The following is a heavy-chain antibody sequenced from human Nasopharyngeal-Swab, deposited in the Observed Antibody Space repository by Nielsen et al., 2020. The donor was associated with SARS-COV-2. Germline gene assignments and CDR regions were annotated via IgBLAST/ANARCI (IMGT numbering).Heavy chain of an antibody. CDR1: GFTFDDYA. CDR2: ISWNSGSI. CDR3: AKAYCSSTSCYHYFDY. V-gene: IGHV3-9*01. J-gene: IGHJ4*02. Sequence: SLKISCAASGFTFDDYAMHWVRQAPGKGLEWVSGISWNSGSIGYADSVKGRLTISRDNAKNSLYLQMNSLRAEDTALYYCAKAYCSSTSCYHYFDYWGQGTLVTVSS. D-gene: IGHD2-2*01.